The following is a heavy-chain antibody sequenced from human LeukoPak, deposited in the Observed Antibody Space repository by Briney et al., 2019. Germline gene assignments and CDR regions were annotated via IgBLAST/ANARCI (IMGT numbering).Heavy chain of an antibody. CDR2: INHSGIT. Sequence: NSSETLSLTCAVYGRSFSGYYWTWIRQTPGKGLEWIGEINHSGITDYNPSLRSRVTISVDTSKNQFSLKLSSVTAADTAIYYCARHLIHATGYYGGPFDYWGQGTLVSVSS. V-gene: IGHV4-34*01. CDR3: ARHLIHATGYYGGPFDY. D-gene: IGHD3-9*01. CDR1: GRSFSGYY. J-gene: IGHJ4*02.